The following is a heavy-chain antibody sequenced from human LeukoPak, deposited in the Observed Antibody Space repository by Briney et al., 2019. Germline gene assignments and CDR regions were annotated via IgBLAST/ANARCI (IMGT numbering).Heavy chain of an antibody. CDR3: ARDLAFEVPAVMWLRDY. CDR1: GFTFSSYS. D-gene: IGHD2-2*01. Sequence: GGSLRLSCAVSGFTFSSYSMNWVRQAPGKGLEWVSSISSSSSYIYYADSVKGRFTFSRANAKNSLYLQMKSLTAEDTAVYYCARDLAFEVPAVMWLRDYWGEGTMVTVSS. J-gene: IGHJ4*02. CDR2: ISSSSSYI. V-gene: IGHV3-21*01.